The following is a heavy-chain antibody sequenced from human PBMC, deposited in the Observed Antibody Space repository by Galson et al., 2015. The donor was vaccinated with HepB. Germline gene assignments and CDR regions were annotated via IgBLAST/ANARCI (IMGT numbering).Heavy chain of an antibody. CDR2: IIPILGIA. CDR3: ARGHNGGDFWSGSNYYYYYMDV. J-gene: IGHJ6*03. Sequence: SVKVSCKASGYTFTSYDINWVRQATGQGLEWMGGIIPILGIANYAQKFQGRVTITADKSTSTAYMELSSLRSEDTAVYYCARGHNGGDFWSGSNYYYYYMDVWGKGTTVTVSS. V-gene: IGHV1-69*10. D-gene: IGHD3-3*01. CDR1: GYTFTSYD.